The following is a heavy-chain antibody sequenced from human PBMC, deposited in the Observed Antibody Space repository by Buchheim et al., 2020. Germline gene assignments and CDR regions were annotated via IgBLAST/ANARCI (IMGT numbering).Heavy chain of an antibody. CDR1: GFTFSDHA. Sequence: EVQLLESGGDLVQPGGSLRLSCAASGFTFSDHAMSWVRQAPGRGLEWVAAMSGSGATIYYSDSVRGRFTISRDNSKNTLYLQMNSLRAEDTAVYYCARGGSGWTPDYWGQGTL. D-gene: IGHD6-19*01. J-gene: IGHJ4*02. V-gene: IGHV3-23*01. CDR2: MSGSGATI. CDR3: ARGGSGWTPDY.